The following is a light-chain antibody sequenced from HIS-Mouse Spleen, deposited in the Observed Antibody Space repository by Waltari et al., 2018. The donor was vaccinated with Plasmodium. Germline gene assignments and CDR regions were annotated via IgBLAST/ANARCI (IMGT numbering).Light chain of an antibody. V-gene: IGKV3-20*01. J-gene: IGKJ1*01. CDR1: QSVSSSY. CDR2: GAS. CDR3: QQYGSSPWT. Sequence: EIVLTQSPGTLSLSPRERATLSCRASQSVSSSYLAWYQQQPGQAPRLLIYGASSRATGIPDRFSGSGSGTDFTLTISRLEPEDFAVYYCQQYGSSPWTFGQGTKVEIK.